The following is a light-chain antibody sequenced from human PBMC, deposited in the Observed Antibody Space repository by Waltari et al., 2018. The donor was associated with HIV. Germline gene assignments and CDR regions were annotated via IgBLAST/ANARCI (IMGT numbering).Light chain of an antibody. CDR1: ISDVGGYNH. Sequence: QSALPHPASVSGSPGQSITLSCTGTISDVGGYNHLPWYQQHPGKAPKLMIYDVSNRPSGVSNRFSGSKSGNTASLTISGLQAEDEADYYCSSYTSSSPYAFGTGTKVTVL. V-gene: IGLV2-14*03. CDR2: DVS. J-gene: IGLJ1*01. CDR3: SSYTSSSPYA.